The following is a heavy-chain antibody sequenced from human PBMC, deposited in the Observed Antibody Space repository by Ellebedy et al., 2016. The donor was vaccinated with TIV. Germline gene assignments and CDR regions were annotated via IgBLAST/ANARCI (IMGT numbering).Heavy chain of an antibody. J-gene: IGHJ4*02. V-gene: IGHV1-18*01. CDR2: ISAYNGNT. CDR1: GYTFTSYG. CDR3: ARAPPYYDFWSGSFDY. D-gene: IGHD3-3*01. Sequence: ASVKVSCXASGYTFTSYGISWVRQAPGQGLEWMGWISAYNGNTNYAQKLQGRVTMTTDTSTSTAYMELRSLRSDDTAVYYCARAPPYYDFWSGSFDYWGQGTLVTVSS.